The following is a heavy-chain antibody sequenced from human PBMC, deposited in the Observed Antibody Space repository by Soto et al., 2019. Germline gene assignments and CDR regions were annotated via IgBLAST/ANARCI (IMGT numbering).Heavy chain of an antibody. CDR1: GGTFSSYG. V-gene: IGHV1-69*01. CDR2: IIPIFGTP. Sequence: QVQLVQSGAEVKKPGSSVKVSCKASGGTFSSYGISWVRQAPGQGLEWMGGIIPIFGTPNYAQQFQGRVTITADESTRTAYMELSSLRSDDTAVYYCARPLERGYTYCFIYWGQGTLVTVSS. CDR3: ARPLERGYTYCFIY. D-gene: IGHD5-12*01. J-gene: IGHJ4*02.